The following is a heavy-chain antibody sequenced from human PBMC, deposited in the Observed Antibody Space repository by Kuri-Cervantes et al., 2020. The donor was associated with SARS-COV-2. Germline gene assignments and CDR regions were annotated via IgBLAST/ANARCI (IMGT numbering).Heavy chain of an antibody. CDR2: IKSKTDGVTT. Sequence: GESLKIPCPASGFTFSNAWMNWVRQAPGKGPEWVGRIKSKTDGVTTDYAAPVKGRFTISRDDSKNTLYLQMNSLKTEDTAVYYCTTAPDYGDYVGPDYWGQGTLVTVSS. V-gene: IGHV3-15*07. CDR3: TTAPDYGDYVGPDY. CDR1: GFTFSNAW. J-gene: IGHJ4*02. D-gene: IGHD4-17*01.